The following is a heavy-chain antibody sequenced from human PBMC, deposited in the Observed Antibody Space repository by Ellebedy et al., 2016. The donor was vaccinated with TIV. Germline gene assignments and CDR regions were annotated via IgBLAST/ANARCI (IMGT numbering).Heavy chain of an antibody. CDR2: VYYSGST. D-gene: IGHD3-3*01. Sequence: SETLSLXXTVSGGSINNYYWSWIRQPPGKGLEWLGYVYYSGSTNYSPSLKGRVTISLDTSKNHFSLRLRSVTAADTAVYFCARGSSYDFWSRYNNFFLDVWGKGTTVTVSS. J-gene: IGHJ6*04. CDR3: ARGSSYDFWSRYNNFFLDV. V-gene: IGHV4-59*13. CDR1: GGSINNYY.